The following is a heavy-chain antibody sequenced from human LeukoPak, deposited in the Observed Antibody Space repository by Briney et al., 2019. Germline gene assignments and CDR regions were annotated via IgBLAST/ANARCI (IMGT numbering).Heavy chain of an antibody. CDR2: IWYDGSIK. CDR1: GFTFSTYG. V-gene: IGHV3-33*01. J-gene: IGHJ6*02. D-gene: IGHD2-8*02. Sequence: GGSLRLSCAASGFTFSTYGMHWVRQAPGKGLEWEAVIWYDGSIKYYADSVKGRFTFSRDNSKSTMYLQMNSLRAEDTAVYYCARIACTGGNCKPYYYYGLDVWGQGTTVTVSS. CDR3: ARIACTGGNCKPYYYYGLDV.